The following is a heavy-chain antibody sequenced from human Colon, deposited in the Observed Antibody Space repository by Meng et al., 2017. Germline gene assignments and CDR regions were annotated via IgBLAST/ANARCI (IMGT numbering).Heavy chain of an antibody. CDR1: GGSFTSNTYY. CDR3: ARRGGEFVTSSSDPYDF. CDR2: ISYIGTT. Sequence: QLQLQESGPGLVKPSETLSLTCTVPGGSFTSNTYYWGWIRQPPGQGLEWISTISYIGTTYYNPSLKSRLTISVDTSKRQFFLKLNSVTAADTAVYYCARRGGEFVTSSSDPYDFWGPGTLVTVSS. D-gene: IGHD6-6*01. V-gene: IGHV4-39*01. J-gene: IGHJ4*02.